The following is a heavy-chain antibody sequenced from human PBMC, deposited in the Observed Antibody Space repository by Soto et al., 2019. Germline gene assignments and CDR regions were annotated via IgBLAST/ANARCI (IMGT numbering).Heavy chain of an antibody. CDR2: ISSTTNYI. V-gene: IGHV3-21*04. D-gene: IGHD3-22*01. Sequence: EGSLRLSCAASGFTFTRYSMNWVRQAPGKGLEWVSSISSTTNYIYYGDSMKGRFTISRDNAKNSVYLQMNSLKTEDTAVYYCVRDTYFSDSSGYTRCFDYWGQGTLVTVSS. CDR1: GFTFTRYS. CDR3: VRDTYFSDSSGYTRCFDY. J-gene: IGHJ4*02.